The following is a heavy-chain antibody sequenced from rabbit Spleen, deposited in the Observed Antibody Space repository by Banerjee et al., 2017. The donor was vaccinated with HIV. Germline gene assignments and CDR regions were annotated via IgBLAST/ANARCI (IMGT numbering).Heavy chain of an antibody. CDR3: ARDLDAVIGWNFGW. Sequence: QSLEESGGDLVKPGASLTLTCTASGFSFSSSDYMCWVRQAPGKGLEWIACINAITGKAVYASWAKGRFTFSKTSSTTVTLQMTSLTAADTATYFCARDLDAVIGWNFGWWGPGTLVTVS. J-gene: IGHJ6*01. CDR1: GFSFSSSDY. D-gene: IGHD4-1*01. CDR2: INAITGKA. V-gene: IGHV1S40*01.